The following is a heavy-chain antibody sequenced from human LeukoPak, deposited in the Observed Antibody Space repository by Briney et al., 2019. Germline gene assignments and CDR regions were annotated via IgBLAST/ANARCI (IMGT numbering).Heavy chain of an antibody. D-gene: IGHD6-19*01. CDR1: GGSFSGYY. CDR3: ARDAPVPDIAVADSDAFDI. Sequence: SETLSLTCAVYGGSFSGYYWSWIRQPPGKGLEWIGEINHSGSTNYNPSLKSRVTISVDTSKNQFSLKLSSVTAADTAVYYCARDAPVPDIAVADSDAFDIWGQGTMVTVSS. CDR2: INHSGST. V-gene: IGHV4-34*01. J-gene: IGHJ3*02.